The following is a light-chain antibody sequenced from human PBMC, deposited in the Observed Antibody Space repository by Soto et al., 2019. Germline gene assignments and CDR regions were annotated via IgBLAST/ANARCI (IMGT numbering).Light chain of an antibody. V-gene: IGKV3-15*01. CDR2: GAS. J-gene: IGKJ1*01. CDR1: QSVSSN. Sequence: EIVMTQSPATLSVSPGERATLSCRASQSVSSNLAWYQQKPGQAPRLLIYGASTRATGIPARFSGSGFETEYTLTISSLQSEDFAIYSCLQYHNLLAFDQGTKVDLK. CDR3: LQYHNLLA.